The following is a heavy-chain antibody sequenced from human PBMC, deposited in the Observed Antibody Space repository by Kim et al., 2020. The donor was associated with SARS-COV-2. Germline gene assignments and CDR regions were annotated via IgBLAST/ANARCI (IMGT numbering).Heavy chain of an antibody. Sequence: SVKVSCMASGHTFNNFALSWVRQAPEQGLEWMGGIIPVFGSTNYAQKFQGRLTITADESTSTAYMELRSLNSEDTGVYYCASEVSAPGIGARLYYFPMDGWGQGTTVTVSS. J-gene: IGHJ6*02. CDR2: IIPVFGST. CDR1: GHTFNNFA. D-gene: IGHD6-6*01. CDR3: ASEVSAPGIGARLYYFPMDG. V-gene: IGHV1-69*13.